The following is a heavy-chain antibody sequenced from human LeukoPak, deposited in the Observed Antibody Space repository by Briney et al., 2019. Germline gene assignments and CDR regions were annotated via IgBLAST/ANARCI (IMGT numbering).Heavy chain of an antibody. Sequence: PSETLSLTCTVSGGSISSYYWSWIRQPPGKGLEWIGYISYSGSTNYNPSLKSRVTMSVDTSKNQFSLKLSSVTAADTAVYYCARGAAYAFFDYWGQGTLVTVSS. CDR3: ARGAAYAFFDY. D-gene: IGHD2-2*01. CDR1: GGSISSYY. V-gene: IGHV4-59*01. J-gene: IGHJ4*02. CDR2: ISYSGST.